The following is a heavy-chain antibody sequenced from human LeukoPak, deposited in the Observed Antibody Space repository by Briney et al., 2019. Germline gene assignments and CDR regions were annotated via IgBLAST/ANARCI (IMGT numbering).Heavy chain of an antibody. J-gene: IGHJ4*02. CDR3: ARGHRRGTRAPFDY. CDR2: INHSGST. Sequence: PSETLSLTCAVYGGSFSGYYWSWIRQPPGKGLEWIGEINHSGSTNYNPSLKSRVTISVDTSKNQFSLKLSSVTAADTAVYYCARGHRRGTRAPFDYWGQGTLVTVSS. D-gene: IGHD3-16*01. V-gene: IGHV4-34*01. CDR1: GGSFSGYY.